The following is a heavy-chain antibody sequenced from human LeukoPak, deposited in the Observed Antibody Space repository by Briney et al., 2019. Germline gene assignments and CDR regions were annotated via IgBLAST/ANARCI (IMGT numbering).Heavy chain of an antibody. Sequence: SETLSLTCAVYGGSFSGYYWSWIRQPPGKGLEWIGEINHSGSTNCNPSLKSRVTISVDTSKNQFSLKLSSVTAADTAVYYCARGPRVGTSYYFDYWGQGTLVTVSS. V-gene: IGHV4-34*01. CDR3: ARGPRVGTSYYFDY. CDR2: INHSGST. J-gene: IGHJ4*02. D-gene: IGHD3-16*02. CDR1: GGSFSGYY.